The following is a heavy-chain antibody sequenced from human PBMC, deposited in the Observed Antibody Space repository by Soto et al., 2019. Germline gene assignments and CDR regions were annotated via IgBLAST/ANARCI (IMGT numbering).Heavy chain of an antibody. D-gene: IGHD4-17*01. Sequence: GGSLRLSCAASGFTFSSYAMSWVRQAPGKGLEWVSAISGSGGSTYYADSVKGRFTISRDNSKNTLYLQMNSLRAEDTAVHYCAKDWGNYGDYPYYFDYWGQGTLVTVSS. J-gene: IGHJ4*02. V-gene: IGHV3-23*01. CDR2: ISGSGGST. CDR1: GFTFSSYA. CDR3: AKDWGNYGDYPYYFDY.